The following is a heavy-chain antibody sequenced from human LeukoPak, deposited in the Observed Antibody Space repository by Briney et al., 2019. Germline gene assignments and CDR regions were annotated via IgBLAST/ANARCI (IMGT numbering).Heavy chain of an antibody. D-gene: IGHD3-9*01. V-gene: IGHV1-18*04. CDR1: GYTFTSYG. Sequence: ASVKVSCKASGYTFTSYGISWVRQAPGQGLEWMGWINAYNGNTNYAQKLQGRVTMTTDTSTSTAYMELRSLRSDDTAVYYCARGFWAGDILTGYYWMPPAPFDPWGQGTLVTVSS. J-gene: IGHJ5*02. CDR2: INAYNGNT. CDR3: ARGFWAGDILTGYYWMPPAPFDP.